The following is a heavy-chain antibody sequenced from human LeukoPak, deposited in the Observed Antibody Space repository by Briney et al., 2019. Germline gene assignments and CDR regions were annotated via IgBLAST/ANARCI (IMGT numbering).Heavy chain of an antibody. CDR3: ARGAPIRVAVAATFDP. Sequence: PSETLSLTCAVYGGSFSGYYWSWIRQPPGKGLEWIGEINHSGSTNYNPSLKSRVTISVDTSKNQFSLKLSSVTAADTAVYYCARGAPIRVAVAATFDPWGQGTLVTVPS. D-gene: IGHD6-19*01. V-gene: IGHV4-34*01. CDR2: INHSGST. J-gene: IGHJ5*02. CDR1: GGSFSGYY.